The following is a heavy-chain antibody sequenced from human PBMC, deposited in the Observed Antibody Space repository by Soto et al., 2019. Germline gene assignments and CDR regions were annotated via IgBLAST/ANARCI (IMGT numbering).Heavy chain of an antibody. CDR3: AQGRAQDYYDTDGPGYAFDI. Sequence: SVKVSRKASGGTFSSYAISWVRQAPGQGLEWMGGIIPIFGTANYAQKFQGRVTITADESTSTAYMELSSLRSEDTAVYYCAQGRAQDYYDTDGPGYAFDIWGQGTMVTVSS. J-gene: IGHJ3*02. D-gene: IGHD3-22*01. CDR1: GGTFSSYA. V-gene: IGHV1-69*13. CDR2: IIPIFGTA.